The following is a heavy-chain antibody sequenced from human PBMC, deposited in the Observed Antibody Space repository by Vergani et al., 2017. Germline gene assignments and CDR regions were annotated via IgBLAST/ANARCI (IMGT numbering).Heavy chain of an antibody. J-gene: IGHJ4*02. CDR1: GFTFSSYA. V-gene: IGHV3-23*01. CDR3: AKDRSNYRDQYQKYYFDY. D-gene: IGHD4-11*01. Sequence: EVQLLESGGGLVQPGGSLRLSCAASGFTFSSYAMSWVRQAPGKGLEWVSAISGSGGSTYYADSVKGRFTISRDNSKNTLYLQMNSLRAEDTAVYYCAKDRSNYRDQYQKYYFDYWGQGTLVTGSS. CDR2: ISGSGGST.